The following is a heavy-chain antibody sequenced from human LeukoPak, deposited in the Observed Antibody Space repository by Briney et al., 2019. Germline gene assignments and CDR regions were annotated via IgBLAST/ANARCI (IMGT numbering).Heavy chain of an antibody. J-gene: IGHJ4*02. Sequence: GASVKVSCKASGGTFSSYAISWVRQAPGQGLEWMGGIIPIFGTANYAQEFQGRVTITTDESTSTAYMELSSLRSEDTAVYYCARVALSYEYYFDYWGQGTLVTVSS. CDR1: GGTFSSYA. V-gene: IGHV1-69*05. CDR3: ARVALSYEYYFDY. D-gene: IGHD3-3*01. CDR2: IIPIFGTA.